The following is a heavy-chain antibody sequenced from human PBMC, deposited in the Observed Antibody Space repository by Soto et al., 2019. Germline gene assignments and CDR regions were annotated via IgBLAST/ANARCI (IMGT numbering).Heavy chain of an antibody. CDR2: SGVSSDA. Sequence: PGGSLRPSCAAPESSFRSYAMTWARQGPGKGLEWVSSSGVSSDAYYAVSVKGRFSISRDNSRNTLYLQMTSLRAEDTALYSCAKNYFFDSWGQGTVVTVSS. CDR3: AKNYFFDS. J-gene: IGHJ4*02. CDR1: ESSFRSYA. V-gene: IGHV3-23*01.